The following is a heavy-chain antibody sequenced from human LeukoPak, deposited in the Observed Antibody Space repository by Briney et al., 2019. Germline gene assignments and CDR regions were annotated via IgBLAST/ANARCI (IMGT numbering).Heavy chain of an antibody. D-gene: IGHD3-10*01. Sequence: SETLSLTCTVSGGSICSYYWSWIRQPPGKGLEWIGYIYYSGSTNYNPSLKSRVTISVDTSKNQFSLKLSSVTAADTAVYYCARTRSGSYWDWGQGTLVTVSS. J-gene: IGHJ4*02. V-gene: IGHV4-59*01. CDR3: ARTRSGSYWD. CDR2: IYYSGST. CDR1: GGSICSYY.